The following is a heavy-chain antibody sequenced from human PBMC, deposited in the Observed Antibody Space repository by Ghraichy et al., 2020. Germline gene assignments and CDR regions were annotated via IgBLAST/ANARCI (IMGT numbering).Heavy chain of an antibody. CDR2: IYYSGST. V-gene: IGHV4-61*01. D-gene: IGHD2-2*01. J-gene: IGHJ4*02. Sequence: SQTLSLTCTVSGGSVSTGSYYWSWIRQPPGKGLEWIGYIYYSGSTNYNPSLKSRVTILFDTSKNQFSLNLNSVTAADTAVYYCATLYCSRTSCFSYYWGQGTLVTVSS. CDR1: GGSVSTGSYY. CDR3: ATLYCSRTSCFSYY.